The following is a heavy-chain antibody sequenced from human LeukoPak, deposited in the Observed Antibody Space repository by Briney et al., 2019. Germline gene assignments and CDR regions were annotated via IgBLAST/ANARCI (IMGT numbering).Heavy chain of an antibody. CDR1: GFTFSSIA. V-gene: IGHV3-23*01. J-gene: IGHJ4*02. Sequence: GGSLRLSCAASGFTFSSIAMTWVRQAPGKGLEWVSTIRGNGDTAYNADSVRGRFAISRDDSKNALFLQMNSLRLEDTAIYYCAKGQELDDGVFDSWGQGTRVTVSS. CDR2: IRGNGDTA. D-gene: IGHD1-1*01. CDR3: AKGQELDDGVFDS.